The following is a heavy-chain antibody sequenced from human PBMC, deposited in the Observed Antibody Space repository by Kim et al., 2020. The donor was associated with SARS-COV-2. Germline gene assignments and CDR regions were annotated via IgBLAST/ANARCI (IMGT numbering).Heavy chain of an antibody. CDR1: GYSFTNYG. D-gene: IGHD2-8*02. V-gene: IGHV1-18*04. J-gene: IGHJ4*01. CDR2: ISVYFGNT. CDR3: AGLMLETYFSGSDCLFY. Sequence: ASVKVSCKTSGYSFTNYGINWVRQAPGQGLEWMGWISVYFGNTDYAQKVKGRVTMTTDTSTATAYMELRSLRSDDTAVYYCAGLMLETYFSGSDCLFYWG.